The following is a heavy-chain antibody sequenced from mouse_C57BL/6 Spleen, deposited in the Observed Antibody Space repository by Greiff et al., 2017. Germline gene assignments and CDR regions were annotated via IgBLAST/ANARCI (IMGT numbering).Heavy chain of an antibody. CDR2: IYPGGGNT. CDR1: GYSFTSYY. D-gene: IGHD2-1*01. CDR3: ARGPNRYGNYEGAMDY. J-gene: IGHJ4*01. V-gene: IGHV1-66*01. Sequence: QVQLQQSGPELVKPGASVKISCKASGYSFTSYYIHWVKQRPGQGLEWIGWIYPGGGNTKYNEKFKGKATLTADTSSSTAYMQLSSLTSEDSAVYYCARGPNRYGNYEGAMDYWGQGTSVTVSS.